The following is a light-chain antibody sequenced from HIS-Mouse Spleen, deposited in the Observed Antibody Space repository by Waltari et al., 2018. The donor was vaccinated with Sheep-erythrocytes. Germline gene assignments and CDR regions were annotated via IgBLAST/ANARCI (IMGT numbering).Light chain of an antibody. CDR2: EGS. CDR3: CSYAGSSTPWV. V-gene: IGLV2-23*01. CDR1: SSAVWGYYP. Sequence: QSAPTPPSSVSGSPGPAVTLSCTGTSSAVWGYYPFPRYQQHPGKAPKLMIYEGSKRPSGVSNRFSGSKSGNTASLTISGLQAEDEADYYCCSYAGSSTPWVFGGGTKLTVL. J-gene: IGLJ3*02.